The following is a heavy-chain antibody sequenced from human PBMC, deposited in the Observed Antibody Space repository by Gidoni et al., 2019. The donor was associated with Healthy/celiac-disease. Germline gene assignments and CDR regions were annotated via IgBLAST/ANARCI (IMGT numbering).Heavy chain of an antibody. CDR1: GGSFSGYY. CDR2: INHSGST. CDR3: ARARSSAYCTNGVCSGHYYYYYYMDV. J-gene: IGHJ6*03. D-gene: IGHD2-8*01. Sequence: QVQLQQWGAGLLKPSETLSLTCAVYGGSFSGYYWSWIRPPPGKGLEWIGEINHSGSTNYNPSLKSRVTISVDTSKNQFSLKLSSVTAADTAVYYCARARSSAYCTNGVCSGHYYYYYYMDVWGKGTTVTVSS. V-gene: IGHV4-34*01.